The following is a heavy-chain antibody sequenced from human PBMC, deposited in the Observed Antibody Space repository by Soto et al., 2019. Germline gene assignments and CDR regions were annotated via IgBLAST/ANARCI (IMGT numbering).Heavy chain of an antibody. CDR3: ARGGVNSSIAY. J-gene: IGHJ4*02. CDR2: IIPIFGTA. D-gene: IGHD6-19*01. CDR1: GGTFSSYA. Sequence: QVQLVQSGAEVKKPGSSVQVSCKASGGTFSSYAISWVRQAPGQGLEWMGGIIPIFGTANYAQKFQGRVTITAYKSTNTAYMELRSLRAEDTAVYYCARGGVNSSIAYWGQGTLVTVSS. V-gene: IGHV1-69*06.